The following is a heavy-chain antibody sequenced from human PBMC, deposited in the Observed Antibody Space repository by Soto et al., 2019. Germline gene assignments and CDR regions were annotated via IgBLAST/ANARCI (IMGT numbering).Heavy chain of an antibody. J-gene: IGHJ4*02. Sequence: PSETLSLTCTVSGGSISSGGYYWSWIRQHPGKGLEWIGYIYYSGSTYYNPSLKSRVTISVDTSKNQFSLKLSSVTAADTAVYYCASGYYYGSGSYYNPDYWGQGTLVTVSS. CDR1: GGSISSGGYY. D-gene: IGHD3-10*01. V-gene: IGHV4-31*03. CDR3: ASGYYYGSGSYYNPDY. CDR2: IYYSGST.